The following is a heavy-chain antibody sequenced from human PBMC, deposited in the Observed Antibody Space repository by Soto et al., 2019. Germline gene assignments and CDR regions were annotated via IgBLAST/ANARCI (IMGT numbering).Heavy chain of an antibody. V-gene: IGHV3-21*01. CDR2: ISSSSSYI. D-gene: IGHD3-16*01. Sequence: EVQLVESGGGWARLGGSLRLPVAASGSPFGSKALTGSRRLPGRGLEWVSSISSSSSYIYYADSVKGRFTISRDNAKNSLYLQMNSLRAEDTAVYYCASPRDGINFDYWGQGTLVTVSS. CDR1: GSPFGSKA. J-gene: IGHJ4*02. CDR3: ASPRDGINFDY.